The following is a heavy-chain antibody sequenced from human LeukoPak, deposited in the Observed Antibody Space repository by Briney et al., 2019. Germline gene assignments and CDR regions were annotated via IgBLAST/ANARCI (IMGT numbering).Heavy chain of an antibody. CDR1: GFTFSSYS. J-gene: IGHJ6*03. D-gene: IGHD6-13*01. CDR2: ISSSSSYI. Sequence: PGGSLRLSCAASGFTFSSYSMNWVRQAPGKGLEWVSSISSSSSYIYYADSVKGRFTISRDNAKNSLYLQMNSLRAEDTAVYYCARDSIAAAGTRVDHYMDVWGKGTTVTISS. V-gene: IGHV3-21*04. CDR3: ARDSIAAAGTRVDHYMDV.